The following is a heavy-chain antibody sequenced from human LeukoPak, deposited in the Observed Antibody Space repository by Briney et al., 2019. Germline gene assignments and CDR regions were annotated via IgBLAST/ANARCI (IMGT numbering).Heavy chain of an antibody. J-gene: IGHJ6*04. CDR2: INPSGSST. CDR1: GYTFTSYY. V-gene: IGHV1-46*01. D-gene: IGHD2-2*01. CDR3: ARDRGYCSSTSCYSYYYYGMDV. Sequence: ASVKVSCKASGYTFTSYYMHWVRQAPGQGLEWMGIINPSGSSTSYAQKFQGRVTMTRDTSTSTVYMELSSLRSEDTAVYYCARDRGYCSSTSCYSYYYYGMDVWGKGTTVTVSS.